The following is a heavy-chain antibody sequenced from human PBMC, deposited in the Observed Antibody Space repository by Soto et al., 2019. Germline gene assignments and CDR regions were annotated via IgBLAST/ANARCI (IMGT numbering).Heavy chain of an antibody. V-gene: IGHV3-23*01. D-gene: IGHD5-18*01. CDR1: GFSFSSYV. Sequence: EVQLLESGGGLVQSGGSLRLSCTASGFSFSSYVMSWVRQPPGKGLEWVSEISADDGSTYYADSVKGRFTISRDNSKNTVDLQMNSLRADDTAVYYCAKAGYSFFFDYWGQGTLVTVSS. CDR3: AKAGYSFFFDY. CDR2: ISADDGST. J-gene: IGHJ4*02.